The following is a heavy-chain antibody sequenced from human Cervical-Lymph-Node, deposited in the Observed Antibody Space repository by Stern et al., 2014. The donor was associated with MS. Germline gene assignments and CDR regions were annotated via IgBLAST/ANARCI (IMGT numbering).Heavy chain of an antibody. CDR2: INHSGIT. D-gene: IGHD4-11*01. CDR3: VLSLSLTTRTFDY. Sequence: QVQLQQWGAGLLKPSETLSLTCAVYGGSFSGYFWTWIRQPPGKGLEWIGEINHSGITKYNPSLTSRVTISVDTSKNQCSLKLPSVTAADTAMYYCVLSLSLTTRTFDYWGQGALLTVSS. V-gene: IGHV4-34*01. CDR1: GGSFSGYF. J-gene: IGHJ4*02.